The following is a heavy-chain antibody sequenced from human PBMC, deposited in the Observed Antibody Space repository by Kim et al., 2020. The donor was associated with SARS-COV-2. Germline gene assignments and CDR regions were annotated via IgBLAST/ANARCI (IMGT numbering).Heavy chain of an antibody. CDR3: ARGESGGYYPHPGH. Sequence: GGSLRLSCAASGFTFSNYGMHWVRQAPGKGLEWVAIIWYDGSNKYYADSVKGRFTISRDNSKNTLYLQLNSLRAEDTAVYYCARGESGGYYPHPGHWGQGTLVKVSS. CDR2: IWYDGSNK. D-gene: IGHD3-22*01. CDR1: GFTFSNYG. J-gene: IGHJ1*01. V-gene: IGHV3-33*01.